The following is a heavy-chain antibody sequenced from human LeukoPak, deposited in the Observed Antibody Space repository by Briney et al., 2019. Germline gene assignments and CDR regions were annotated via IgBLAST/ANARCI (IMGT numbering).Heavy chain of an antibody. CDR2: INHSGIT. CDR1: GDSISSTNYY. J-gene: IGHJ6*04. CDR3: AELGITMIGGV. D-gene: IGHD3-10*02. Sequence: PSETLSLTCTVSGDSISSTNYYWGWIRQPPGKGLEWIGEINHSGITNYNPSLKSRVTISADTSKNQFSLKLSSVTAADTAVYYCAELGITMIGGVWGKGTTVTISS. V-gene: IGHV4-39*07.